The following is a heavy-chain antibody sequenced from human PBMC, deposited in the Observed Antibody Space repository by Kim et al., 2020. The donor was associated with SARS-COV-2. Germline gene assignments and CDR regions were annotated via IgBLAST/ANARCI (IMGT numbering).Heavy chain of an antibody. CDR2: IYYSGST. D-gene: IGHD6-13*01. CDR3: ARGVSSSQILYYYYGMDV. CDR1: GGSISSYY. Sequence: SETLSLTCTVSGGSISSYYWSWIRQPPGKGLEWIGYIYYSGSTNYNPSLKSRVTISVDTSKNQFSLKLSSVTAADTAVYYCARGVSSSQILYYYYGMDVWGQGTTVTVS. V-gene: IGHV4-59*01. J-gene: IGHJ6*02.